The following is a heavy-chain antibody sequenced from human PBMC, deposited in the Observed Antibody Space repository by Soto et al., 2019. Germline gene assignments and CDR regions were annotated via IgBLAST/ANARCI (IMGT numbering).Heavy chain of an antibody. V-gene: IGHV1-8*01. Sequence: QVQLAQSGAEVKKPGASVKVSCKASGYTFTSYDINWVRQATGQGLEWMGWLNPNSGNTDFAQKFQGRVTMTRNTSISTAYMELSSPRSEDTAMYYCARGPQDALENGGQGTLVSVSS. CDR3: ARGPQDALEN. CDR2: LNPNSGNT. CDR1: GYTFTSYD. D-gene: IGHD2-2*01. J-gene: IGHJ4*02.